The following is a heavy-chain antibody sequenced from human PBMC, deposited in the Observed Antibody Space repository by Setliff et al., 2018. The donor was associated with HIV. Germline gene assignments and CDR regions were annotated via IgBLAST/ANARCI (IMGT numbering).Heavy chain of an antibody. Sequence: GASVKVSCKPSGGTFENYAISWVRQAPGQGLEWMGKIIPIFDTTIYAEKFQGRITISADKSTATAYLELNSLRSEDSAIYYCARLIPSAYFGPRQDAFDVWGQGARVTVSS. J-gene: IGHJ3*01. CDR1: GGTFENYA. CDR2: IIPIFDTT. CDR3: ARLIPSAYFGPRQDAFDV. V-gene: IGHV1-69*06. D-gene: IGHD2-21*01.